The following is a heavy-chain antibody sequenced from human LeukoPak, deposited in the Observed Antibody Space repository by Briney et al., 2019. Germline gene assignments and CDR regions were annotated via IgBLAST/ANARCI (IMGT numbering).Heavy chain of an antibody. CDR3: ARDIAAAGAYYYYYMDV. J-gene: IGHJ6*03. V-gene: IGHV4-4*07. Sequence: PSETLSLTCTVSGGSISSYYWSWIRQPAGKGLEWIGRIYTSGSTNYNPSLKSRVTMSVDTSKNQFSLKLSPVTAADTAVYYCARDIAAAGAYYYYYMDVWGKGTTVTVSS. D-gene: IGHD6-13*01. CDR1: GGSISSYY. CDR2: IYTSGST.